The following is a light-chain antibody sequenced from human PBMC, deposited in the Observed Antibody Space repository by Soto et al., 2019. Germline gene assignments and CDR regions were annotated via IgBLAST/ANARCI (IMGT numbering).Light chain of an antibody. Sequence: DIQMTQSPSSLSASVGDRVTITCRASQSISSYLNWYQQKPGKAPKLLIYAASSLQSGVPSRFSGSASGTDFTLTISSLQPEDFATYYCQQSYSTPITFGQGKRLEIK. CDR1: QSISSY. CDR2: AAS. J-gene: IGKJ5*01. CDR3: QQSYSTPIT. V-gene: IGKV1-39*01.